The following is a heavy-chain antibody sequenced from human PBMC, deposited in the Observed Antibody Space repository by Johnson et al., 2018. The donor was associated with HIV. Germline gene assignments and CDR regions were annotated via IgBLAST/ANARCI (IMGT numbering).Heavy chain of an antibody. CDR3: ALEAVRSTDAFDI. CDR2: IRYDGSNK. D-gene: IGHD3-10*01. Sequence: QMQLVESGGGVVQPGRSLRLSCAASGFTFSSYGMHWVRQAPGKGLEWVAFIRYDGSNKYYADSVKGRFTISRDNSKNTLYLQMNSLRAEDTAVYYCALEAVRSTDAFDIWGQGTMVIVSS. CDR1: GFTFSSYG. J-gene: IGHJ3*02. V-gene: IGHV3-30*02.